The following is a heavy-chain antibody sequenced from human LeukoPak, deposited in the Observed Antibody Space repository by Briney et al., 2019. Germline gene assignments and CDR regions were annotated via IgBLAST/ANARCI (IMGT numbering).Heavy chain of an antibody. Sequence: SETLSLTCTVSGGSISSGDYYWSWIRQPPGKGLEWIGYIYYSGSTYYDPSLKSRVTISVDTSKNQFSLKLSSVTAADTAVYYCARSQGIAVAGNFDYWGQGTLVTVSS. CDR2: IYYSGST. CDR1: GGSISSGDYY. V-gene: IGHV4-30-4*08. CDR3: ARSQGIAVAGNFDY. D-gene: IGHD6-19*01. J-gene: IGHJ4*02.